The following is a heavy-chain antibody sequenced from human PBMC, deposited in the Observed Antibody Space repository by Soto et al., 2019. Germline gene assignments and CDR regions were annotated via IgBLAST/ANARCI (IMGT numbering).Heavy chain of an antibody. CDR3: AKADGQQWLLPHLEN. Sequence: EVQLLESGGGLVRPGESLRLSCAASGFNFNKYAMSWVRQAPGEGLEWVSGISCCGGTASYADSVKGRFTIARDDAKNTLYLHMNSLRVEDTAEYYCAKADGQQWLLPHLENWGQGTLVTVS. CDR2: ISCCGGTA. CDR1: GFNFNKYA. J-gene: IGHJ4*02. D-gene: IGHD6-19*01. V-gene: IGHV3-23*01.